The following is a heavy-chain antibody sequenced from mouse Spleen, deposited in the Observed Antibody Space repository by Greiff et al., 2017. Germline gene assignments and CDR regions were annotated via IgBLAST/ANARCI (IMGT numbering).Heavy chain of an antibody. D-gene: IGHD2-1*01. V-gene: IGHV7-3*01. CDR2: IRNKANGYTT. Sequence: EVKLVESGGGLVQHGGSLSLSCAASGFTFTDYYMSWVRQPPGKALEWLGFIRNKANGYTTEYSASVKGRFTISRDNSQSILYLQMNALRAEDSATYYCARYGNYVYFDVWGAGTTVTVSS. CDR3: ARYGNYVYFDV. J-gene: IGHJ1*01. CDR1: GFTFTDYY.